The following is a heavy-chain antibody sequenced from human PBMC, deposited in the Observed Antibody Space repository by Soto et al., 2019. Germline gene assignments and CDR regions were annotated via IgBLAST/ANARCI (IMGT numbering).Heavy chain of an antibody. CDR2: ISGSVGST. Sequence: GSLRLSCAASGFTFSTYAMNWVRQSPGKGLEWVSVISGSVGSTYHADSVKGRFTITRDNSKNTLYLQMNSLRAEDTAVYYCAKAGGAAGTVDYFDYWGQGTLVTVSS. D-gene: IGHD6-13*01. CDR3: AKAGGAAGTVDYFDY. J-gene: IGHJ4*02. V-gene: IGHV3-23*01. CDR1: GFTFSTYA.